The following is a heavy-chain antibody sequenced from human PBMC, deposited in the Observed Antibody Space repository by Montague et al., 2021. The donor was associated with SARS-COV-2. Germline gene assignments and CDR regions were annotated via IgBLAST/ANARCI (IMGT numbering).Heavy chain of an antibody. V-gene: IGHV4-59*02. CDR1: GGSVSSYY. CDR3: ARDRPPYYYDNSGHFLHGWFDP. Sequence: SETLSLTCSVSGGSVSSYYLNWIRQTPGKGLEWIGNIYYSGSTNYNPSLKIRVTISVYTSKNQFSLKLSSVTAADTAVYYCARDRPPYYYDNSGHFLHGWFDPWGQGTLVTVSS. J-gene: IGHJ5*02. CDR2: IYYSGST. D-gene: IGHD3-22*01.